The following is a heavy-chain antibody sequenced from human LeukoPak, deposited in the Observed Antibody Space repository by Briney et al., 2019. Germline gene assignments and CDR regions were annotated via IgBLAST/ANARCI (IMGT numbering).Heavy chain of an antibody. V-gene: IGHV3-74*01. CDR1: GFTFSSYW. CDR3: ARVQYCSSTSCPDY. J-gene: IGHJ4*02. Sequence: GGSLRLSCAASGFTFSSYWMHWVRHAPGKGLVWVSRINSDGSSTSYADSVKGRFTISRDNAKNTLYLQMNSLRAEDTAVYYCARVQYCSSTSCPDYWGQGTLVTVSS. D-gene: IGHD2-2*01. CDR2: INSDGSST.